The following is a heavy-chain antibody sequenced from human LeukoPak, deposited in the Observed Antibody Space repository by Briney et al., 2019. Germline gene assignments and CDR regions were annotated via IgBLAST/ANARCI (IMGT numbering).Heavy chain of an antibody. V-gene: IGHV3-74*01. J-gene: IGHJ4*02. CDR3: ASGDSSGYYYFDY. D-gene: IGHD3-22*01. Sequence: GGPLRLSCAASGFIFGCHWMHWVRQAPGKGLVWVSRINSDGSSTTYADSVKGRFTISRDNAKNTLYLQMNSLRGEDTAVYYCASGDSSGYYYFDYWGQGTLVTVSS. CDR2: INSDGSST. CDR1: GFIFGCHW.